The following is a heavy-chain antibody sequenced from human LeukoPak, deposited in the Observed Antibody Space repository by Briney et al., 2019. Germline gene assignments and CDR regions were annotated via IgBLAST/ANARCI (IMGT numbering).Heavy chain of an antibody. V-gene: IGHV1-18*04. J-gene: IGHJ4*02. D-gene: IGHD2-15*01. CDR3: ARDFGIGSGPAGFDY. CDR1: EYTFTGYY. Sequence: ASVKVSCKASEYTFTGYYIHWVRQAPGQGLEWMGWISAYNGNTNYAQKLQGRVTMTTDTSTSTAYMELRSLRSDDTAVYYCARDFGIGSGPAGFDYWGQGTLVTVSS. CDR2: ISAYNGNT.